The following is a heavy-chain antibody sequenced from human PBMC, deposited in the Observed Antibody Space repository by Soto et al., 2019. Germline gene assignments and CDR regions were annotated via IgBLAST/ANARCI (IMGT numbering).Heavy chain of an antibody. CDR3: ARVAVTTYYFDY. J-gene: IGHJ4*01. D-gene: IGHD4-17*01. Sequence: EVQLVESGGDLVQPGGSLRLSCAASGFTFTSYWMHWVRQSPGKGLVWVSRINPDGSRTSYADSVKGRFTISRDNAKNTLYQQMNSLGADDTAVYYCARVAVTTYYFDYGGHGTLVTVSS. CDR1: GFTFTSYW. V-gene: IGHV3-74*01. CDR2: INPDGSRT.